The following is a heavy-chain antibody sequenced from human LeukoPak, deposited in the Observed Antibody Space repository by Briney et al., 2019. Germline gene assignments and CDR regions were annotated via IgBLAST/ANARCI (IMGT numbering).Heavy chain of an antibody. CDR3: ARGGQQLQYYFDY. D-gene: IGHD6-13*01. J-gene: IGHJ4*02. CDR2: INHSGST. V-gene: IGHV4-34*01. Sequence: HPSETLSLTCAVYGGSFSGYYWSWIRQPPGKGLEWIGEINHSGSTNYNPSLKSRVTISVDTSKNQFSLKLSSVTAADTAVYYCARGGQQLQYYFDYWGQGTLVTVSS. CDR1: GGSFSGYY.